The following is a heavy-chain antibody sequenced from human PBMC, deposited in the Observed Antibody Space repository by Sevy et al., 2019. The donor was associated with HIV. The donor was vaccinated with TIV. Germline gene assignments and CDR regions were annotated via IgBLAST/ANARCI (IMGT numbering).Heavy chain of an antibody. Sequence: SETLSLTCTVSGGSISSYYWSWIRQPPGKRLEWIGYIYYSGSTNYNPSLKSRVTISVDTSKNQFSLKLRSVTAADTAVYYCARESYDILPGSRGMDIWGQGTTVTVSS. J-gene: IGHJ6*02. D-gene: IGHD3-9*01. CDR1: GGSISSYY. CDR2: IYYSGST. V-gene: IGHV4-59*01. CDR3: ARESYDILPGSRGMDI.